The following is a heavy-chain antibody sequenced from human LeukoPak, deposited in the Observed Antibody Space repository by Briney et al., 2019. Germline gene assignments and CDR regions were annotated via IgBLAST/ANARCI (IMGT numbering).Heavy chain of an antibody. J-gene: IGHJ6*03. D-gene: IGHD4-17*01. CDR3: ARLYGDYQKESYYYYMDV. CDR2: INPNSGGT. CDR1: GYTFTGYY. V-gene: IGHV1-2*02. Sequence: ASVKVSCKASGYTFTGYYMHWVRQAPGQGLEWMGWINPNSGGTNYAQKFQGRVTMTRDTSISTAYMELSRLRSDETAVYYCARLYGDYQKESYYYYMDVWGKGTTVTISS.